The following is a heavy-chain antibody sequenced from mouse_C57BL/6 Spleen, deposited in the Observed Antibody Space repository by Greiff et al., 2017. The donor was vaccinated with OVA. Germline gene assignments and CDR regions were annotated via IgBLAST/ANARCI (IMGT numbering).Heavy chain of an antibody. Sequence: VQLQQSGAELVRPGASVKLSCTASGFNIKDDYMHWVKQRPEQGLEWIGWFDPENGDTEYASKFQGKATITADTSSNTAYLQLSSLTSEDTAVYYCTTYDYAFAYWGQGTLVTVSA. J-gene: IGHJ3*01. V-gene: IGHV14-4*01. CDR2: FDPENGDT. D-gene: IGHD2-4*01. CDR3: TTYDYAFAY. CDR1: GFNIKDDY.